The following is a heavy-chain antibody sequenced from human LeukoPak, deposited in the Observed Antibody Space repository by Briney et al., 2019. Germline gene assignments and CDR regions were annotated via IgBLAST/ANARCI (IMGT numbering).Heavy chain of an antibody. Sequence: PGGSLRLSCAASGFTFSSYAMSWVRQAPGKGLEWVSAISGSGGSTYYADPVKGRFTISRDNSKNTLYLQMNSLRAEDTAVYYCVARPAATRRFDPWGQGTLVTVSS. D-gene: IGHD2-2*01. J-gene: IGHJ5*02. CDR3: VARPAATRRFDP. CDR1: GFTFSSYA. V-gene: IGHV3-23*01. CDR2: ISGSGGST.